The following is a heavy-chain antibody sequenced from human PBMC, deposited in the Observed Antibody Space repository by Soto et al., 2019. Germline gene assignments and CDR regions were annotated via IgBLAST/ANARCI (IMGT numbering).Heavy chain of an antibody. CDR3: PRKAVAALDLDY. D-gene: IGHD2-15*01. J-gene: IGHJ4*02. Sequence: ASVKVSCKASGYTFTSYGISWVRQAPGQGLEWMGWISAYNGNTNYAQKLQGRVTMTTDTSTSTAYMELRSLRSDDTAVYYCPRKAVAALDLDYWAQGTLVPVSP. CDR1: GYTFTSYG. CDR2: ISAYNGNT. V-gene: IGHV1-18*01.